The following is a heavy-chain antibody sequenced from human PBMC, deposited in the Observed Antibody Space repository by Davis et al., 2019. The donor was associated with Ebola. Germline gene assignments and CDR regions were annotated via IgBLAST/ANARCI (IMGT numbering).Heavy chain of an antibody. J-gene: IGHJ4*02. CDR1: GFSFNKYA. D-gene: IGHD6-19*01. V-gene: IGHV3-23*03. CDR2: IYDQST. Sequence: GESLKISCAASGFSFNKYALSWVRQAPGKGLEWVSVIYDQSTAYADSVRGRFIISRDKSNNTLYLEMNSLRVDDTAVYYCATTQWLREFDNWGQGTLVTVSS. CDR3: ATTQWLREFDN.